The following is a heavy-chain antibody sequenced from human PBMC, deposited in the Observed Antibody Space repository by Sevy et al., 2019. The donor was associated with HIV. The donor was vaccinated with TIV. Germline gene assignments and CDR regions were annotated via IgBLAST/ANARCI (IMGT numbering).Heavy chain of an antibody. V-gene: IGHV1-8*01. CDR2: MNPNSGST. D-gene: IGHD6-19*01. CDR1: GYTFTSYD. CDR3: ARVVFASSGWYY. Sequence: ASVKVSCKASGYTFTSYDINWVRQATGQGLEGMGWMNPNSGSTGYGQKFQGRVTMTRNTSINTAYMELSSLRSEDTAVYYCARVVFASSGWYYWGQGTLVTVSS. J-gene: IGHJ4*02.